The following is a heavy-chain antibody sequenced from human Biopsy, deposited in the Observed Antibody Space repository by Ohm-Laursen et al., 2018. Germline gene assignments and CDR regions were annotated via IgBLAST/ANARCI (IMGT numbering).Heavy chain of an antibody. V-gene: IGHV4-34*08. CDR3: GNEVHGRDY. CDR1: GKTFSDYQ. CDR2: INQAGTT. Sequence: SETLSLTCAVFGKTFSDYQWSWIRQPPVKGLEWIGQINQAGTTNYNPSLKSRVSISADASKYEFSLRLTSVTAADTAVYLCGNEVHGRDYWGLGAQVTVSS. D-gene: IGHD2-15*01. J-gene: IGHJ4*02.